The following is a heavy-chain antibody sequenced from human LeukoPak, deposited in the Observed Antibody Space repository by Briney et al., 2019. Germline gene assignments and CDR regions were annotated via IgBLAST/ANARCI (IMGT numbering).Heavy chain of an antibody. CDR3: ARVSHTAMAVYYYMDV. V-gene: IGHV3-48*03. J-gene: IGHJ6*03. CDR2: ISSSGSTI. Sequence: GGSLRLSCAASGLTFSSYEMNWVRQAPGKGLEWVSYISSSGSTIYYADSVKGRFTISRDNAKNSLYLQMNSLRAEDTAVYYCARVSHTAMAVYYYMDVWGKGTTVTVSS. D-gene: IGHD5-18*01. CDR1: GLTFSSYE.